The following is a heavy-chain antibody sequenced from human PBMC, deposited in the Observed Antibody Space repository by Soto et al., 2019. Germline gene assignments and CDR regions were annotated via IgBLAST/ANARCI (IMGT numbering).Heavy chain of an antibody. CDR1: GFTFSSYA. CDR3: ARDGRPWGSFDY. V-gene: IGHV3-30-3*01. CDR2: ISYDGSNK. D-gene: IGHD3-16*01. Sequence: PGGSLRLSCAASGFTFSSYAMHWVRQAPGKGLEWVAVISYDGSNKYYADSVKGRFTISRDNAKKSLYLQMNSLRAEDTAVYYCARDGRPWGSFDYWGQGTLVTVSS. J-gene: IGHJ4*02.